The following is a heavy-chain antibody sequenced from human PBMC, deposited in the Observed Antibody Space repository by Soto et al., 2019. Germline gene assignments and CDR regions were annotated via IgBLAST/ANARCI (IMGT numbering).Heavy chain of an antibody. J-gene: IGHJ4*02. V-gene: IGHV4-39*07. D-gene: IGHD3-22*01. CDR3: ARIVGIIDY. CDR1: GGSISSSSYY. Sequence: ETLSLTCTVSGGSISSSSYYWGWIRQPPGKGLEWIGSIYYSGSTYYNPSLKSRVTISVDTSKNQFSLKLSSVTAADTAVYYCARIVGIIDYWGQGTLVTVSS. CDR2: IYYSGST.